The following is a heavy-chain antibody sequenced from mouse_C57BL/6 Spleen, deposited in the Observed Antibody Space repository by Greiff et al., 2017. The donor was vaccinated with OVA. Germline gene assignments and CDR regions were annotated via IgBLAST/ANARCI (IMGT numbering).Heavy chain of an antibody. Sequence: VKLQQSGAELVRPGTSVKVSCKASGYAFTNYLIEWVKQRPGQGLEWIGVINPGSGGTNYNEKFKGKATLTADKSSSTAYMQLSSLTSEDSAVYFCARCYGNYYFDYWGQGTTLTVSS. V-gene: IGHV1-54*01. CDR3: ARCYGNYYFDY. D-gene: IGHD2-1*01. CDR1: GYAFTNYL. J-gene: IGHJ2*01. CDR2: INPGSGGT.